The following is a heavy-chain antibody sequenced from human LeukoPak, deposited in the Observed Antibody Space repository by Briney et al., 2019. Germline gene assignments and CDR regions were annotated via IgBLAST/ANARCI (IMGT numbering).Heavy chain of an antibody. CDR3: ARGSSIAVAGNYFDY. D-gene: IGHD6-19*01. CDR2: TSAYNGNT. J-gene: IGHJ4*02. V-gene: IGHV1-18*01. CDR1: GYTFTSYG. Sequence: ASVKVSCKASGYTFTSYGISWVRQAPGQGLEWMGWTSAYNGNTNYAQKLQGRVTMTTETSTSTAYIELRSLRSDDTAVYYCARGSSIAVAGNYFDYWGQGTLVTVSS.